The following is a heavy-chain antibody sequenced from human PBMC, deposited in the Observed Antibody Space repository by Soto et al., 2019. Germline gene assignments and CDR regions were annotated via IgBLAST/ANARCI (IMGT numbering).Heavy chain of an antibody. D-gene: IGHD3-22*01. J-gene: IGHJ6*02. Sequence: QLQLQESGSGLVKPSQTLSLTCAVSGGSISSGGYSWSWIRQPPGKGLEWIGYIYHSGSTYYNPSLKGRVTISGDRSKNQFSLKLSSVTAADTAVYYCARGYYDSSGYQYYYYYYGMDVWGQGTTVTVSS. CDR3: ARGYYDSSGYQYYYYYYGMDV. CDR2: IYHSGST. V-gene: IGHV4-30-2*01. CDR1: GGSISSGGYS.